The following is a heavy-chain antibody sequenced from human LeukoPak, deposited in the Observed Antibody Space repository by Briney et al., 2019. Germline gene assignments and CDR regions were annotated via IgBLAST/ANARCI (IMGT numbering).Heavy chain of an antibody. D-gene: IGHD2-15*01. CDR2: IYYSGST. CDR3: ASWDRYCSGGSCYNWFDP. Sequence: ASETLSLTCTVSSGSISSGSYYWSWIRQPPGKGLEWIGYIYYSGSTNYNPSLKSRVTISVDTSKNQFSLKLSSVTAADTAVYYCASWDRYCSGGSCYNWFDPWGQGTLVTVSS. J-gene: IGHJ5*02. V-gene: IGHV4-61*01. CDR1: SGSISSGSYY.